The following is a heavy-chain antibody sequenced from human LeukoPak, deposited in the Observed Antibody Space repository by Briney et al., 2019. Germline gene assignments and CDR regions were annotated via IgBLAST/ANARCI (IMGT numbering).Heavy chain of an antibody. CDR2: ISYDGSNK. CDR3: AKGGDGYNYYFDY. Sequence: GGSLRLSCAASGFTFSGYPIHWVRQAPGKGLEWVAVISYDGSNKYYADSVKGRFIISRDNSRNTLYLQMNSLRAEDTAVYYCAKGGDGYNYYFDYWGQETLVTVSS. J-gene: IGHJ4*02. V-gene: IGHV3-30-3*02. D-gene: IGHD5-24*01. CDR1: GFTFSGYP.